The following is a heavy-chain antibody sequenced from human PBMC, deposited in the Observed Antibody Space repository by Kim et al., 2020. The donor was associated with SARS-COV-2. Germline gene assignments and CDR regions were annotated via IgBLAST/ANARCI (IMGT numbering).Heavy chain of an antibody. V-gene: IGHV3-66*01. J-gene: IGHJ6*02. Sequence: GGSLRLSCAASGFTVSRNYMNWVRKAPGPGLEWVSVIYSGGSTYYADSVKVRFIISRNNSKNTLYLQMNSPGAEETAVYYCAIELVIYGMDVWGQWTTVTVSS. CDR2: IYSGGST. D-gene: IGHD1-26*01. CDR3: AIELVIYGMDV. CDR1: GFTVSRNY.